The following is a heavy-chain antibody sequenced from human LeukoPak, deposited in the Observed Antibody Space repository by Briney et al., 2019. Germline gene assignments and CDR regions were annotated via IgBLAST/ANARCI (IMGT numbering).Heavy chain of an antibody. CDR1: GFTFSSYS. D-gene: IGHD2/OR15-2a*01. CDR2: ISSGSGYL. CDR3: ARGSNTVQREDRNDY. V-gene: IGHV3-21*01. Sequence: PGGSLRLSCAASGFTFSSYSMTWVRQAPGKGLEWVSSISSGSGYLYDADSVKGRFTVSRDNAKNTLYLQMNSLRAEDTAVYYCARGSNTVQREDRNDYWGQGTLVTVSS. J-gene: IGHJ4*02.